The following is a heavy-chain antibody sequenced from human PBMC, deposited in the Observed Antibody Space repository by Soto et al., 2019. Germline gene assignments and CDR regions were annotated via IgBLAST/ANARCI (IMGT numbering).Heavy chain of an antibody. V-gene: IGHV2-5*02. D-gene: IGHD3-10*01. CDR1: GFSLSTSGVG. CDR3: AHRPIYGSGCHFDY. J-gene: IGHJ4*02. CDR2: IYWDDDK. Sequence: QITLKESGPTLVKPTQTLTLTCTFSGFSLSTSGVGVGWIRQPPGKALEWLALIYWDDDKRYSPSLKSSLTITKDTSKNQGVLTMTIMDPVDTATYYCAHRPIYGSGCHFDYWGQGTLVTVSS.